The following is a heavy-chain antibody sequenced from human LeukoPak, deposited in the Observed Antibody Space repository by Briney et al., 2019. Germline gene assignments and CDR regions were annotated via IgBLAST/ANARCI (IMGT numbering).Heavy chain of an antibody. CDR2: ISGSGGST. V-gene: IGHV3-23*01. CDR3: AKDLGGGYYEGAFDI. CDR1: GFTFSSYA. D-gene: IGHD3-22*01. Sequence: GGSLRLSCVASGFTFSSYAMSWVRQAPGKGLEWVSAISGSGGSTYYADSVKGRFTISRDNSKNTLYLQMNSLRAEDTAVYYCAKDLGGGYYEGAFDIWGQGTMVTVSS. J-gene: IGHJ3*02.